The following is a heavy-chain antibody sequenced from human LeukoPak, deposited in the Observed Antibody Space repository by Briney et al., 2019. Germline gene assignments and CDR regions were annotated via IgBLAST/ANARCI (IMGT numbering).Heavy chain of an antibody. V-gene: IGHV4-34*01. J-gene: IGHJ4*02. CDR1: GGSFSGYY. Sequence: PSETLSLTCAVYGGSFSGYYWSWIRQPPGKGLEWIGEINHSGSTNYNPSLKSRVTISVDTSKNQFSLKLSSVTAADTAVYYCARAPFYGDYVGFDYWGQGTLVTVSS. CDR2: INHSGST. D-gene: IGHD4-17*01. CDR3: ARAPFYGDYVGFDY.